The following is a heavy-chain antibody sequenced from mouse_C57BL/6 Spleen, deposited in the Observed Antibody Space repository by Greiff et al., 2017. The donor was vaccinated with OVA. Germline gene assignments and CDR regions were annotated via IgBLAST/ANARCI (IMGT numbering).Heavy chain of an antibody. CDR1: GYAFSSSW. Sequence: VQLVESGPELVKPGASVKISCKASGYAFSSSWMNWVKQRPGKGLEWIGRIYPGDGDTNYNGKFKGKATLTADKSSSTAYMQLSSLTSEDSAVYFCAKYKSYAMDYWGQGTSVTVSS. CDR2: IYPGDGDT. J-gene: IGHJ4*01. V-gene: IGHV1-82*01. CDR3: AKYKSYAMDY. D-gene: IGHD1-3*01.